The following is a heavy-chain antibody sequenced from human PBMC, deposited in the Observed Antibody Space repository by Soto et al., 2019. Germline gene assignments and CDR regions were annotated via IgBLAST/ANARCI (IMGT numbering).Heavy chain of an antibody. CDR3: ATMGTPATGLYYFAY. CDR2: ISYSGST. D-gene: IGHD5-18*01. CDR1: GGSISSGNYY. V-gene: IGHV4-30-4*01. Sequence: QVQLQESGPGLVKPSQTLSLTCTVSGGSISSGNYYWSWIRQPPGKGLEWIGFISYSGSTYYSLSLKSRGTISVATSKNQFSLNLSFVTAADTAVYYCATMGTPATGLYYFAYWGQGTLVTVSS. J-gene: IGHJ4*02.